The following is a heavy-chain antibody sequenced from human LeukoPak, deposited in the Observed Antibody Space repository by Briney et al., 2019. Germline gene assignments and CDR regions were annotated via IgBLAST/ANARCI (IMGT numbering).Heavy chain of an antibody. Sequence: GGSLRLSCAASGFTFSNYGIHWVRQAPGKGLEWVAVISYNGNFKYYADSVKGRFTISRDNSKNTMYLQMSGLRVEDTAVYYCARADLTIFGVVITNRYFDYWGQGTLVTVSS. CDR3: ARADLTIFGVVITNRYFDY. CDR2: ISYNGNFK. V-gene: IGHV3-30*03. D-gene: IGHD3-3*01. J-gene: IGHJ4*02. CDR1: GFTFSNYG.